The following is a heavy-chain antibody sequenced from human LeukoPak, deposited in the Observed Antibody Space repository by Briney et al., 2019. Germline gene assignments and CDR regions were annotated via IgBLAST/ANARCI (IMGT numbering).Heavy chain of an antibody. CDR1: GYTFTAYY. Sequence: GASVKLSCKASGYTFTAYYIHWVRQAPGQGLEWMGWINPNSGGTNYAQEFQGRVTMTRDTSISTAYMELSRLRSDDTAVYYCARGRYCSSTSCYLDYWGQGTLLSVSS. CDR3: ARGRYCSSTSCYLDY. D-gene: IGHD2-2*01. V-gene: IGHV1-2*02. CDR2: INPNSGGT. J-gene: IGHJ4*02.